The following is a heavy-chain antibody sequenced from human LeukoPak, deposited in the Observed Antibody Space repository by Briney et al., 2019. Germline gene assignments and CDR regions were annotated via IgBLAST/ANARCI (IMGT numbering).Heavy chain of an antibody. CDR3: AKRDRPCSGDCSAPYYFDY. CDR1: GFTFSSYW. V-gene: IGHV3-23*01. J-gene: IGHJ4*02. Sequence: GGSLRLSCVASGFTFSSYWMSWVRQAPGKGLEWVSSISSSGGNTYYSDSVKGRFTISRDNSKNTLYLQMSSLRAEDTAVYYCAKRDRPCSGDCSAPYYFDYWGQGTLVTVSS. CDR2: ISSSGGNT. D-gene: IGHD2-21*02.